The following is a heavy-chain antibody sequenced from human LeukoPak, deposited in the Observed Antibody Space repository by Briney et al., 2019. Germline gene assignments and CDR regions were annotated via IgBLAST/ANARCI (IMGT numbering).Heavy chain of an antibody. D-gene: IGHD3-3*01. CDR2: IYYSGST. CDR1: GGSISSGDYY. J-gene: IGHJ1*01. Sequence: SETLSLTCTVSGGSISSGDYYWSWIRQPPGKGLEWIGYIYYSGSTYYNPSLKSRVTISVDTSKNQFSLKLSSVTAADTAVYYCARASYSGYYDFWGGYPHAEYFQHWGQGTLVTVSS. V-gene: IGHV4-30-4*08. CDR3: ARASYSGYYDFWGGYPHAEYFQH.